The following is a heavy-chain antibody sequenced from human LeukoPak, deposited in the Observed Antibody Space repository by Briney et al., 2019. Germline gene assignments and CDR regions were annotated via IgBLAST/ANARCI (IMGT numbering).Heavy chain of an antibody. CDR1: GFSFSGHW. Sequence: PGGSLRLSCTASGFSFSGHWMHWARQLPGKGLVWVSRINSDGSNTRYADSVKGRFTVSRDNAKNTLFLQMNSLRTEDTAVYYCVRGIQSWFNGMDVWGQGTTVTVSS. CDR3: VRGIQSWFNGMDV. CDR2: INSDGSNT. V-gene: IGHV3-74*01. J-gene: IGHJ6*02. D-gene: IGHD3-10*01.